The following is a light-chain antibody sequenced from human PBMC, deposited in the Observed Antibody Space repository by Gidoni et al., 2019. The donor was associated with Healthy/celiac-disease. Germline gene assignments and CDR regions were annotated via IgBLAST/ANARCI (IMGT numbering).Light chain of an antibody. CDR2: EVS. V-gene: IGLV2-23*02. Sequence: QSALTQPASVSGSPGQSITISCTGTSSDVGSYNLLSWYQQHPGKAPKLMIYEVSKRPSGVSNRFSGSKSGNTASLTISGIQAEDEADYYCCSYAGSVVFGGGTKLTVL. J-gene: IGLJ2*01. CDR3: CSYAGSVV. CDR1: SSDVGSYNL.